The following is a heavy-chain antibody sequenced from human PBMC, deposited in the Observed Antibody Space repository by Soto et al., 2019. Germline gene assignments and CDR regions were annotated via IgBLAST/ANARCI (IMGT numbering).Heavy chain of an antibody. CDR1: GESFSGYH. Sequence: PSDTLSLTSAVYGESFSGYHWSWIRQSPGEGLECIGENSDIGSTNYNPPLKRRVTISVDTSKNQFSLKWRIVTAADTAVYNCAGGRGVRVTIITDYHYYGFHVWGQGTTVNVCS. CDR2: NSDIGST. J-gene: IGHJ6*02. CDR3: AGGRGVRVTIITDYHYYGFHV. D-gene: IGHD3-10*01. V-gene: IGHV4-34*01.